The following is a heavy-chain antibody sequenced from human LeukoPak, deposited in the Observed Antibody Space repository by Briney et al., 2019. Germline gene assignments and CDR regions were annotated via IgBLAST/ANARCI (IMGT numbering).Heavy chain of an antibody. J-gene: IGHJ4*02. V-gene: IGHV3-48*02. Sequence: PGGSLRLSCAASEFTLNMNWVRQAPGKGLEWVSHTGTTTSSIAYADSVKGRFTISRDNAKNSLYLQMNSLRDEDTAVYYCARHDYGGNSGDYWGQGTLVTVSS. CDR3: ARHDYGGNSGDY. CDR2: TGTTTSSI. D-gene: IGHD4-23*01. CDR1: EFTLN.